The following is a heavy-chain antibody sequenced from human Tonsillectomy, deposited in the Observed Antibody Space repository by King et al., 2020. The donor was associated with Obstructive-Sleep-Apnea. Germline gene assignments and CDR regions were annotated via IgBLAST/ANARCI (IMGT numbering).Heavy chain of an antibody. CDR3: ARKDSSAWYAAFDI. Sequence: VQLQESGPGLVKPSETLSLTCTVFGGSISGYYWSWIRKPPGKGLEWIGYIFSRGTTNYNPSLKSRVTITVDKSKNQFSLKLSSVTAADTAVYYCARKDSSAWYAAFDIWGQGTVVSVSS. CDR1: GGSISGYY. V-gene: IGHV4-59*01. CDR2: IFSRGTT. J-gene: IGHJ3*02. D-gene: IGHD6-19*01.